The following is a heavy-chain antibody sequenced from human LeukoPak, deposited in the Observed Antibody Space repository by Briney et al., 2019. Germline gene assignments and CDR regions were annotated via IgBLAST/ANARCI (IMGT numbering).Heavy chain of an antibody. CDR3: ARPDVSYYGSGSFDY. CDR2: IYYTGTT. D-gene: IGHD3-10*01. CDR1: GDSISSSY. V-gene: IGHV4-59*01. J-gene: IGHJ4*02. Sequence: PSETLSLTCTVSGDSISSSYWSWIRQPPGKTLEWIGYIYYTGTTNYNPSLKSRVTMSIDTSKNQFSLNLNSVTAADTAVYYCARPDVSYYGSGSFDYWGQGTLVTVSS.